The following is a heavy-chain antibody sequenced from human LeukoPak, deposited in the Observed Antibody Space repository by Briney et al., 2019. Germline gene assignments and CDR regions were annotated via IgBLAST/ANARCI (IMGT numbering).Heavy chain of an antibody. CDR2: ISYRGDT. J-gene: IGHJ5*02. V-gene: IGHV4-39*01. Sequence: SETLSLTCTVSGGSIARDSHHWGWIRQPPGKGLEWIGSISYRGDTFYNPSLKSRVTISVDTSTNQLSLKMSSVTAADTAVYYCARASMGSIWFGAYNWFDPWGQGTLVTVSS. D-gene: IGHD3-10*01. CDR3: ARASMGSIWFGAYNWFDP. CDR1: GGSIARDSHH.